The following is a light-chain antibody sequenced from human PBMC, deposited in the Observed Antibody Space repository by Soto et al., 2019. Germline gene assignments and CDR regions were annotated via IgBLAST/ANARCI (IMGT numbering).Light chain of an antibody. J-gene: IGKJ4*01. V-gene: IGKV1-5*03. CDR3: QQRSNWPPT. Sequence: DIQMTQSPSTLSGSVGDRVTITCRASQTISSWLAWYQQKPGKAPKLLIYKASTLKSGVPSRFSGSGSGTEFTLTISSLQPDDFAVYYCQQRSNWPPTFGRGTKVDIK. CDR2: KAS. CDR1: QTISSW.